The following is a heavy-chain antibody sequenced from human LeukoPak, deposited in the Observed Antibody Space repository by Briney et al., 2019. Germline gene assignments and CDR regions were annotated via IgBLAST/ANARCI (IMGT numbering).Heavy chain of an antibody. Sequence: GGSLRLSCAATGSAFRTNWMNWVRQAPGKGLEWVVSINEDGSEKYYVDSVKGRFTVSRDNARNSLYLQMNNLRVDDTAVYFCVRVKANWWGQGTLVTVSS. CDR1: GSAFRTNW. V-gene: IGHV3-7*01. CDR3: VRVKANW. D-gene: IGHD1-1*01. CDR2: INEDGSEK. J-gene: IGHJ4*02.